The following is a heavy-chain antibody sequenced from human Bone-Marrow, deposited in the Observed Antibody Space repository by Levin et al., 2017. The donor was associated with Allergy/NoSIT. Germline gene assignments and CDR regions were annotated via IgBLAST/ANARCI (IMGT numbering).Heavy chain of an antibody. Sequence: AGESLKISCAASGFTFRGYGFHWVRQAPGKGLEWVAVIWLDGRSQHYADSVKGRFTISRDNSQNTLWLQMNSLRAEDTAIYYCARDYGATIRYFDYWGQGTLVTVSS. CDR2: IWLDGRSQ. CDR1: GFTFRGYG. V-gene: IGHV3-33*01. CDR3: ARDYGATIRYFDY. J-gene: IGHJ4*02. D-gene: IGHD5-12*01.